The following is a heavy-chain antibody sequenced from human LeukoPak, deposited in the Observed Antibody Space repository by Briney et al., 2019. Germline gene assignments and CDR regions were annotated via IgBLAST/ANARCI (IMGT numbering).Heavy chain of an antibody. D-gene: IGHD2-2*01. V-gene: IGHV4-39*01. CDR3: ASLGGCSSTSCYVFSRPTRFDY. CDR1: GGSISSSTYS. J-gene: IGHJ4*02. CDR2: IYYSGTT. Sequence: RSETLSLTCTVSGGSISSSTYSWGWIRQPPGKGLEWIGNIYYSGTTYYNASLKSRVTISVDTSKNQFSLKLSSVTAADTAVYYCASLGGCSSTSCYVFSRPTRFDYWGQGTLVTVSS.